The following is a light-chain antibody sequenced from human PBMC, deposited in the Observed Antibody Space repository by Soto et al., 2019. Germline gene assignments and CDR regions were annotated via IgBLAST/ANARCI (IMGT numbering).Light chain of an antibody. CDR3: QQYGGLPLT. Sequence: DSQMTQSPSSLSASVGDRVTLTCQASQDIRNSLNWYQQKPGKAPNLLIYGSSTLETGVPSRFSGSGSGTEFSLTITNLQPEDFATYYCQQYGGLPLTFGGGTQVEI. J-gene: IGKJ4*01. CDR2: GSS. V-gene: IGKV1-33*01. CDR1: QDIRNS.